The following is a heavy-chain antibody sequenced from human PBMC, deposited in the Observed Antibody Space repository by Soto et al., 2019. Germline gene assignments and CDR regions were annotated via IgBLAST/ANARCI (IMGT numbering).Heavy chain of an antibody. Sequence: ASVKVSCKASGYTFTSYGISWVRQAPGQGLEWMGWISAYNGNTNYAQKLQGRVTMTTDTSTSTAYMELRSLRSDDTAVYYCARRGYYDSSGYSSYFDYWRQGTQVTFSS. J-gene: IGHJ4*02. CDR1: GYTFTSYG. CDR2: ISAYNGNT. CDR3: ARRGYYDSSGYSSYFDY. V-gene: IGHV1-18*01. D-gene: IGHD3-22*01.